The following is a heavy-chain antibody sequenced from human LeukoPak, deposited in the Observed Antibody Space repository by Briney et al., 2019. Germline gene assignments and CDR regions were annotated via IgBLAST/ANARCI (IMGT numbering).Heavy chain of an antibody. V-gene: IGHV4-59*01. CDR1: GGSISSYY. CDR3: ARGYSSGWYGDAFDI. CDR2: IYYSGST. J-gene: IGHJ3*02. D-gene: IGHD6-19*01. Sequence: PSETLSLTCTVSGGSISSYYWSWIRQPPGKGLEWIGYIYYSGSTNYNPSLKSRVTISVDTSKNQFSLKLSSVTAADTAVYYCARGYSSGWYGDAFDIWGQGTMVTVSS.